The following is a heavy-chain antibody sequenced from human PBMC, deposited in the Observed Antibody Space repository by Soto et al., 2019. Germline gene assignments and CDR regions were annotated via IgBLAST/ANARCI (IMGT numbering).Heavy chain of an antibody. J-gene: IGHJ4*02. CDR3: AKARGSPYCGGDCYSTYFDY. V-gene: IGHV3-23*01. D-gene: IGHD2-21*02. CDR2: ISGSGGST. CDR1: GFTFSSYA. Sequence: GGSLRPSCAASGFTFSSYAMSWVRQAPGKGLEWVSAISGSGGSTYYADSVKGRFTISRDNSKNTLYLQMNSLRAEDTAVYYCAKARGSPYCGGDCYSTYFDYWGQGTLVTVPS.